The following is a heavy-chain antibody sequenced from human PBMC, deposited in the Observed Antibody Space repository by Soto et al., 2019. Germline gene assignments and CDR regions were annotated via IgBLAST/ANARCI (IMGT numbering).Heavy chain of an antibody. D-gene: IGHD2-8*01. Sequence: ASVKVSCKASGCTFSGYDIRWVRQAPGQGLEWMGGINPNIGSANYAQKFQGRVTITADESTSTAYMELSSLRSEDTAVYYCARGANRVFYTCRCFDDWGQGTLVTVSS. J-gene: IGHJ4*02. CDR3: ARGANRVFYTCRCFDD. CDR2: INPNIGSA. CDR1: GCTFSGYD. V-gene: IGHV1-69*13.